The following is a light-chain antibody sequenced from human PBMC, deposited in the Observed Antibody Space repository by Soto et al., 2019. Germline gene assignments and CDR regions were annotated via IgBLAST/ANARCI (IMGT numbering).Light chain of an antibody. V-gene: IGKV3-11*01. CDR1: QSVGTY. CDR3: QQRSNWPGT. J-gene: IGKJ3*01. CDR2: DAS. Sequence: EIVFTQSPATLAFSLGERATLSCRASQSVGTYLAWYQQKPGQAPRLLIYDASNRATGIPARFGGSGSGTDFTLTINSLEPEDFAVYYCQQRSNWPGTFGPGTKVDI.